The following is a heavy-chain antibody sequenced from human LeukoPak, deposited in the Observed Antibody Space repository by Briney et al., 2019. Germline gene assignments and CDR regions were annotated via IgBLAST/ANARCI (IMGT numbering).Heavy chain of an antibody. V-gene: IGHV4-38-2*01. Sequence: SETLSLTCAVSGYSISSGYYWGWIRQPPGKGLEWIGSIYHSGSTYYNPSLKSRVTISVDTSKNQFSLKLGSVTAADTAVYYCARAQGGMDVWGKGTTVTVSS. CDR1: GYSISSGYY. J-gene: IGHJ6*04. CDR2: IYHSGST. CDR3: ARAQGGMDV.